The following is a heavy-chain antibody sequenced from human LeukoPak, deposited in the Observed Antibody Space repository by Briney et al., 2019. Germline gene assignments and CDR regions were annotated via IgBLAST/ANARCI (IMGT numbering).Heavy chain of an antibody. Sequence: PGGSLRLSCAASGFTFSSYSMNWVRQAPGKGLEWVSSISSSSSYIYYADSVKGRFTISRDNSKNTLYLQMNSLRAEDTAVYYCAKTGYCSSTSCSEGHAFDIWGQGTMVTVSS. CDR2: ISSSSSYI. D-gene: IGHD2-2*01. V-gene: IGHV3-21*04. J-gene: IGHJ3*02. CDR3: AKTGYCSSTSCSEGHAFDI. CDR1: GFTFSSYS.